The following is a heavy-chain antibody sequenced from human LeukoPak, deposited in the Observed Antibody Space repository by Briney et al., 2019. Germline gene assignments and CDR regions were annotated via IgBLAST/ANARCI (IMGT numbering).Heavy chain of an antibody. Sequence: ASVKVSCKASGYTFTDYYMHWVRQAPGQGFEWMGWINPNDGDTNYAQKFQGRVTMTRDTSISTAHMEVTRLRSDDTAVYYCARANFLYCSSTTCLFDYWGQGTLVTVSS. CDR1: GYTFTDYY. V-gene: IGHV1-2*02. J-gene: IGHJ4*02. CDR2: INPNDGDT. CDR3: ARANFLYCSSTTCLFDY. D-gene: IGHD2-2*01.